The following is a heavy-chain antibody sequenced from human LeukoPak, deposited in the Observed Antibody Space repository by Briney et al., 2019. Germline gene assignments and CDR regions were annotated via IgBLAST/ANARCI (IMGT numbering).Heavy chain of an antibody. CDR1: GGSFSGRY. CDR2: INHSGST. CDR3: ARDVHYSSGWYGY. V-gene: IGHV4-34*01. Sequence: SETLSLTCAVSGGSFSGRYWSWIRQPPGMGLEWIGEINHSGSTNYSPSLKSRVTISVDTSKNQFSLQLSSVTAADTAVYYCARDVHYSSGWYGYWGQGTLVTVSS. D-gene: IGHD6-19*01. J-gene: IGHJ4*02.